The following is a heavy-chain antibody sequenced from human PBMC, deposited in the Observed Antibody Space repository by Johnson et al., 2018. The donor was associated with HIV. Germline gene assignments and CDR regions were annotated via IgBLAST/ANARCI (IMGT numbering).Heavy chain of an antibody. J-gene: IGHJ3*02. D-gene: IGHD6-13*01. CDR3: AKDQWSSSWTNDAFDI. CDR2: ISWNSGRI. CDR1: GFTFDDYA. Sequence: VQLVESGGGLVQPGRSLRLSCAASGFTFDDYAMHWVRQAPGKGLEWVSGISWNSGRIGYADSVKGRFTISRDNSKNTLYLQMNSLRAEDTAVYYCAKDQWSSSWTNDAFDIWGQGTMVTVSS. V-gene: IGHV3-9*01.